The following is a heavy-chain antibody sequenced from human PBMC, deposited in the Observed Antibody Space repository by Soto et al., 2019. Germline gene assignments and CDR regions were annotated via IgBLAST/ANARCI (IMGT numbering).Heavy chain of an antibody. D-gene: IGHD2-2*01. CDR3: ARTGDCSSTSCEGMDV. V-gene: IGHV4-34*01. Sequence: PSETLSLTCAVYGGSFSGYYLSWIRQPPGKGLEWIGEINHSGSTNYNPSLKSRVTISVDTSKNQFSLKLSSVTAADTAVYYCARTGDCSSTSCEGMDVWGQGTTVTVSS. J-gene: IGHJ6*02. CDR2: INHSGST. CDR1: GGSFSGYY.